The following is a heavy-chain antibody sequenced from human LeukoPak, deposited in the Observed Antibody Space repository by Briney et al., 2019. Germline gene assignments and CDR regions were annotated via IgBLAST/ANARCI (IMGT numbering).Heavy chain of an antibody. CDR1: GGSISSYY. V-gene: IGHV4-59*01. Sequence: SETLSLTCSVSGGSISSYYWSWIRQPPGKGLEWIGYIYYSGSTNYNPSPKSRVIISVDMSKNQFSLKLSSVTAADTAVYYCARMISSGSMAIVYWGQGTLVTVSS. CDR3: ARMISSGSMAIVY. CDR2: IYYSGST. D-gene: IGHD6-19*01. J-gene: IGHJ4*02.